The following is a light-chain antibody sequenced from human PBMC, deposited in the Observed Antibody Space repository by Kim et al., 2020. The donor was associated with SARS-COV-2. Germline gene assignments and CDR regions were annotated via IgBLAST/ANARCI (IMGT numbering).Light chain of an antibody. V-gene: IGLV1-51*01. J-gene: IGLJ2*01. CDR1: PSNIRNHY. Sequence: GQKFPLYCAGSPSNIRNHYVSWYQQLPGTAPKLLIYDTNKRSSGIPDRFSGSKSGTSVTLAITGLQPGDEADYYCATWDRSLIAVVMGGGTQLTVL. CDR2: DTN. CDR3: ATWDRSLIAVV.